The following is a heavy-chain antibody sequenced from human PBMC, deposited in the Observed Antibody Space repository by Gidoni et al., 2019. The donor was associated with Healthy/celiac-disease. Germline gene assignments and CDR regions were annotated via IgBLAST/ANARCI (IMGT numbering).Heavy chain of an antibody. J-gene: IGHJ4*02. V-gene: IGHV3-30-3*01. D-gene: IGHD6-19*01. Sequence: QVQLVESGGGVVQPGRSLSLSCAASGFTFSSYAMHWVRQAPGKGLEWVAVISYDGSNKYYADSVKGRFTISRDNSKNTLYLQMNSLRAEDTAVYYCARDLKLAVGSAPYDWGQGTLVTVSS. CDR1: GFTFSSYA. CDR2: ISYDGSNK. CDR3: ARDLKLAVGSAPYD.